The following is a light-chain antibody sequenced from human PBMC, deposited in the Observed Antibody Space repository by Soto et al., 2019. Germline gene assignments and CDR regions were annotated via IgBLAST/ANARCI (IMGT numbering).Light chain of an antibody. J-gene: IGKJ1*01. CDR2: APS. CDR3: QQYYSYPWT. V-gene: IGKV1-8*01. Sequence: AIRMTQSPSSFSASTGDRVTITCRASQGISSYLAWYQQKPGKAPKLLIYAPSTLQSGVPSRFSGSGSGTDFTLTISCLQSEDVATYYCQQYYSYPWTFGQGTKVEIK. CDR1: QGISSY.